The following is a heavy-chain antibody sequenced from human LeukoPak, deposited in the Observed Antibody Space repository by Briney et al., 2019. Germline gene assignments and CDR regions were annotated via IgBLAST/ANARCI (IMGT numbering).Heavy chain of an antibody. CDR3: ARDLSTGDYEDGMDV. D-gene: IGHD4-17*01. CDR2: IYYSGST. CDR1: GGSISSGDYY. J-gene: IGHJ6*02. V-gene: IGHV4-30-4*01. Sequence: SETLSLTCTVSGGSISSGDYYWSWIRQPPGKGLEWIGYIYYSGSTHYNPSLKSRVTISVDTSKNQFSLKLSSVTAADTAVYYCARDLSTGDYEDGMDVWGQGTTVTVSS.